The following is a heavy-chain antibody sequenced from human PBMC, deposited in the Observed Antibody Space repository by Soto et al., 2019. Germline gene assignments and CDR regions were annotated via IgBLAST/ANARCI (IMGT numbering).Heavy chain of an antibody. CDR3: AGRYSGYDYRLDY. CDR2: IHYSGST. J-gene: IGHJ4*02. V-gene: IGHV4-31*02. CDR1: GGSINSGGYY. D-gene: IGHD5-12*01. Sequence: QVQLKESGPGLVKASQTLSLICTVSGGSINSGGYYWSWIRQNPGKGLEWIGYIHYSGSTYYNPSLKSRVTISVDTSRNQFSLKLTSMTAADTAVYYCAGRYSGYDYRLDYWGQGALVTVSS.